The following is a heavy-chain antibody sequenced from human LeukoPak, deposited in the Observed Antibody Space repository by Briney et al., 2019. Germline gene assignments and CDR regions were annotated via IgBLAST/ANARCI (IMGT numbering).Heavy chain of an antibody. J-gene: IGHJ4*02. CDR1: GFTFSNDW. D-gene: IGHD6-13*01. CDR2: IKEYGSEK. CDR3: ARPAYSSTWYYFEY. V-gene: IGHV3-7*01. Sequence: GGSLRLSCAASGFTFSNDWMSWVRQAPGKGLEWVASIKEYGSEKYYVDSVKGRFTISRDNTKSSLYLEMNSLRVEDTAVYYCARPAYSSTWYYFEYWGQGTLVTVSS.